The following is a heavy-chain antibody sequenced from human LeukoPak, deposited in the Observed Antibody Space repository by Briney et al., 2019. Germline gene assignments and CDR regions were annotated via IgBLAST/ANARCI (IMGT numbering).Heavy chain of an antibody. D-gene: IGHD2-15*01. CDR3: TTRPIVVVEAGILYGMDV. J-gene: IGHJ6*02. Sequence: GGSLRLSCAASGFTFSNAWMSWVRQAPGKGLEWVGRIKSKTDGGTTDYAAPVKGRFTISRDDSKNTLYLQMNSLKTEDTAVYYCTTRPIVVVEAGILYGMDVWGQGTTVTVSS. CDR2: IKSKTDGGTT. CDR1: GFTFSNAW. V-gene: IGHV3-15*01.